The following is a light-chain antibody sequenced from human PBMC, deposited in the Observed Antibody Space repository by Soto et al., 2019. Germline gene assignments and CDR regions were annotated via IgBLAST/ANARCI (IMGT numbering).Light chain of an antibody. CDR3: MQTIQLPLT. CDR1: QGLRHTDGKTH. J-gene: IGKJ4*01. Sequence: EIVMTQSPLSLSVPPGQPASISCRSSQGLRHTDGKTHLFWYLQKPGQPPQALIFEVSNRLSGVPDRFSGSGSGTDFTLKISRVEAEDVGVYYCMQTIQLPLTFGGGTKVEIK. CDR2: EVS. V-gene: IGKV2D-29*01.